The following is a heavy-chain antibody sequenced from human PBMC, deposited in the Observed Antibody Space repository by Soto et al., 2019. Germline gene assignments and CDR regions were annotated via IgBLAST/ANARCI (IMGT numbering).Heavy chain of an antibody. V-gene: IGHV3-23*01. CDR2: ISGSGGST. D-gene: IGHD3-22*01. CDR3: AKILYDSSGYYYAFDY. CDR1: RITFSSYA. Sequence: GGSLRLSCAASRITFSSYAMSWVRQAPGKGLEWVSAISGSGGSTYYADSVKGRFTISRDNSKNTLYLQMNSLRAEDTAVYYCAKILYDSSGYYYAFDYWGQGTLVTVSS. J-gene: IGHJ4*02.